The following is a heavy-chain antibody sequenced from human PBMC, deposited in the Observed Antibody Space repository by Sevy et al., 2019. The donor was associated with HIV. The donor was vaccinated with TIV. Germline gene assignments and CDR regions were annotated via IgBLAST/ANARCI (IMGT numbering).Heavy chain of an antibody. V-gene: IGHV3-53*01. CDR2: IYSGGST. CDR3: ASLPRGFAYN. CDR1: GFTVSSNY. J-gene: IGHJ4*02. Sequence: GSLRLSCAASGFTVSSNYMSWVRQAPGKGLEWVSVIYSGGSTYYPDSVKGRFTISRDNSKNTLYLQMNSLRAEDTAVYYCASLPRGFAYNWGQGTLVTVSS. D-gene: IGHD3-10*01.